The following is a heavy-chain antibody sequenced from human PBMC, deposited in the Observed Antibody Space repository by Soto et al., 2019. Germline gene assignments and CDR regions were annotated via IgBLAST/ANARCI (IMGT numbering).Heavy chain of an antibody. CDR1: GGTFSSYT. D-gene: IGHD1-26*01. V-gene: IGHV1-69*02. CDR2: IIPILGIA. Sequence: QVQLVQSGAEVKKPGSSVKVSCKASGGTFSSYTISWVRQAPGQGLEWMGRIIPILGIANYAQKFQGRVTITADNSTRTAYMELRSMRSEDTAVYYCAHGRWEESRDGCRGWFDPWGQGTLVTVSS. CDR3: AHGRWEESRDGCRGWFDP. J-gene: IGHJ5*02.